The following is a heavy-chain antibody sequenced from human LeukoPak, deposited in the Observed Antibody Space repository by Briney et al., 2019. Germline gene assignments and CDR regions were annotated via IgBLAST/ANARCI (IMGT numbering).Heavy chain of an antibody. Sequence: SQTLSLTCAISGDSVSGNRATWNWLRQSPSRGLEWLGRIYYRSKWYADYAVSVKGRITINPDTSKNQFSLLLNSVTPEDTAVYFCGRAEYDWGPKYWGQGTLVTVSS. D-gene: IGHD1-20*01. J-gene: IGHJ4*02. CDR3: GRAEYDWGPKY. CDR1: GDSVSGNRAT. CDR2: IYYRSKWYA. V-gene: IGHV6-1*01.